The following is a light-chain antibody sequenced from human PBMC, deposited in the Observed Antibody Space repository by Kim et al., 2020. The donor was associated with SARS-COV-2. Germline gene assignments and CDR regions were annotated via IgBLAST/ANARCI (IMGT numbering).Light chain of an antibody. Sequence: PGQSVTISCTGTSSDVGGYNYVAWYQQHQGKAPKLMIYGVSKRPSGVPDRFSGSKSGNTASLTISGLQAEDEADYYCCSYAGSYTLVFGGGTQLTVL. J-gene: IGLJ2*01. V-gene: IGLV2-11*01. CDR2: GVS. CDR3: CSYAGSYTLV. CDR1: SSDVGGYNY.